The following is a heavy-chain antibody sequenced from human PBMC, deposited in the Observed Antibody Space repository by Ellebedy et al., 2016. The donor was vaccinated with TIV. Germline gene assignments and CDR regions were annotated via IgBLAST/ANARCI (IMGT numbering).Heavy chain of an antibody. J-gene: IGHJ4*02. V-gene: IGHV3-30*04. CDR2: ISYDGSNK. CDR1: GFTFSSYA. D-gene: IGHD3-10*01. CDR3: ARGGGEFDY. Sequence: GGSLRLXCAASGFTFSSYAMHWVRQAPGKGLEWVAVISYDGSNKYYADSVKGRFTISRDNSKNTLYLQMNSLRAEDTAVYYCARGGGEFDYWGQGTLVTVSS.